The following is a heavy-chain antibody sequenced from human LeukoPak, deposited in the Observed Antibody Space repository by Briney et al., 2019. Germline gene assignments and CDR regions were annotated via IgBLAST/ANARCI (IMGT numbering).Heavy chain of an antibody. V-gene: IGHV3-11*01. Sequence: GGSLRLSCPASGFTFSHYYMSWIRQAPGKGLEWVSYISSSGSTIYYADSVKGRFTISRDNAKNSLYLQMNSLRAEDTAVYYCARDHGYSYGSPHFDYWGQGTLVTVSS. D-gene: IGHD5-18*01. CDR1: GFTFSHYY. J-gene: IGHJ4*02. CDR2: ISSSGSTI. CDR3: ARDHGYSYGSPHFDY.